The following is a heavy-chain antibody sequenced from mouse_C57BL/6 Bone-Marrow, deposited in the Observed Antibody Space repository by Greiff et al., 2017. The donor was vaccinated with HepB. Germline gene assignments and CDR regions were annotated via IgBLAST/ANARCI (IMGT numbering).Heavy chain of an antibody. D-gene: IGHD4-1*01. CDR3: VRPELGRFAY. V-gene: IGHV10-1*01. CDR1: GFSFNTYA. J-gene: IGHJ3*01. Sequence: EVQLVESGGGLVQPKGSLKLSCAASGFSFNTYAMNWVRQAPGKGLEWVARIRSKSNNYATYYADSVKDRFTISRDDSESMLYLQMNNLKTEDTAMYYCVRPELGRFAYWGQGTLVTVSA. CDR2: IRSKSNNYAT.